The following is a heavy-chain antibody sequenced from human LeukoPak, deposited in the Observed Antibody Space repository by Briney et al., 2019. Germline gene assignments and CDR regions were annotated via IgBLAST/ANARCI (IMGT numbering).Heavy chain of an antibody. Sequence: GGSLRLSCAASGFTFSTYAMAWVRQAPGKGLEWVSAFSNSGETHYADSVKGRFTISRDNSKNTLYLQMNSLRVEDTAVYYCAKQLLMGDVDYWGQGTLVTVSS. V-gene: IGHV3-23*01. CDR3: AKQLLMGDVDY. D-gene: IGHD1-26*01. J-gene: IGHJ4*02. CDR2: FSNSGET. CDR1: GFTFSTYA.